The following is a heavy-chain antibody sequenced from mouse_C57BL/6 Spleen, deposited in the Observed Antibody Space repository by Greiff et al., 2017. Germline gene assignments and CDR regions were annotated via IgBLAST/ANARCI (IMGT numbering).Heavy chain of an antibody. CDR1: GYTFTSYW. Sequence: VQLQQSGAELVKPGASVKLSCKASGYTFTSYWMQWVKQRPGQGLEWIGEIDPSDSYTNYNQKFKGKATLTVDPSSSTAYMQLSSLTSEDSAVYYCARREGIGGYFDYWGQGTTLTVSS. D-gene: IGHD2-14*01. CDR3: ARREGIGGYFDY. V-gene: IGHV1-50*01. CDR2: IDPSDSYT. J-gene: IGHJ2*01.